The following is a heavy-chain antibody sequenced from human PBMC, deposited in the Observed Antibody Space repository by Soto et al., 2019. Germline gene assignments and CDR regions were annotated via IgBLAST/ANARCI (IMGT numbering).Heavy chain of an antibody. J-gene: IGHJ4*02. Sequence: VASVKVSCKASGYTFTSYDINWVRQATGQGLEWMGWINPNTGYTDYAQKFQDRVTMTGNTSITTAYMELSSLRSEDTAVYYCVRGRVMITFGVVIVIDYWGQGGPVTVSS. CDR3: VRGRVMITFGVVIVIDY. D-gene: IGHD3-16*02. V-gene: IGHV1-8*01. CDR1: GYTFTSYD. CDR2: INPNTGYT.